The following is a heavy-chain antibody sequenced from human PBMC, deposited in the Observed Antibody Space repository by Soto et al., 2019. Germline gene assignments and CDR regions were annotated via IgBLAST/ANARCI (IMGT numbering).Heavy chain of an antibody. CDR3: ARVPMIVVVIPGSGAFDI. D-gene: IGHD3-22*01. CDR1: GYSFTSYW. Sequence: PGASLKISGKGSGYSFTSYWIGWVRQMPGKGLEWMGIIYPGDSDTRYSPSFQGQVTISADKSISTAYLQWSSLKASDTAMYYCARVPMIVVVIPGSGAFDIWGQGTMVTVSS. CDR2: IYPGDSDT. J-gene: IGHJ3*02. V-gene: IGHV5-51*01.